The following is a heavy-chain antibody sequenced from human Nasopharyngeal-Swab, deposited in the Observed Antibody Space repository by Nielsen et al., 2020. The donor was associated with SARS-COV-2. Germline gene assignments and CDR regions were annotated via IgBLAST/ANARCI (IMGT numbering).Heavy chain of an antibody. V-gene: IGHV3-23*03. D-gene: IGHD6-19*01. CDR3: ANLYSSGWADAFDI. CDR2: IYSGGSST. J-gene: IGHJ3*02. Sequence: GESLKISCAASGFTFSSYAMSWVRQAPGKGLEWVSVIYSGGSSTYYAYSVKGRFTISRDNSKNTLYLQMNSLRAEDTAVYYCANLYSSGWADAFDIWGQGTMVTVSS. CDR1: GFTFSSYA.